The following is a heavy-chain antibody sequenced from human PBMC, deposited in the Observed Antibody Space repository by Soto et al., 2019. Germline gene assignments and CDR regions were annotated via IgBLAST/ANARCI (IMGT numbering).Heavy chain of an antibody. J-gene: IGHJ1*01. D-gene: IGHD3-22*01. CDR3: ARGGIDLSDSSGYPTDPFQH. V-gene: IGHV1-3*01. CDR2: INAGNGNT. CDR1: GYTFTSYA. Sequence: QVQLVQSGAEVKKPGASVKVSCKASGYTFTSYAMHWVRQAPGQRLEWMGWINAGNGNTKYSQKFQGRVTITRDTSXXTXYXVLSSLRSEDTAVYYCARGGIDLSDSSGYPTDPFQHWGQGTLVTVSS.